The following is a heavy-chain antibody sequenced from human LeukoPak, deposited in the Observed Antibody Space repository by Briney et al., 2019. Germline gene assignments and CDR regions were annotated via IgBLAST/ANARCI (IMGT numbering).Heavy chain of an antibody. CDR3: ARVGVVVTAIWDYYYGMDV. CDR1: GFTLDDYA. Sequence: PGGSLRLSCIASGFTLDDYAMHWVRQAPGKGLEWVSGISWNSGYIGYAESVKGRFTISRDNAKNSLYLQMNSLRAEDTAVYYCARVGVVVTAIWDYYYGMDVWGQGTTVTVSS. V-gene: IGHV3-9*01. CDR2: ISWNSGYI. D-gene: IGHD2-21*02. J-gene: IGHJ6*02.